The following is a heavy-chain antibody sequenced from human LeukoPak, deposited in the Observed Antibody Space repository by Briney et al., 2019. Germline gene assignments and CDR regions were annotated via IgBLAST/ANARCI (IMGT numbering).Heavy chain of an antibody. CDR2: ISWNSGSI. CDR3: AKVGRIAAD. CDR1: GFTFDDYA. D-gene: IGHD6-13*01. Sequence: PGRSLRLSCAASGFTFDDYAMHWVRQAPGKGLEWVSGISWNSGSIGYADSVKGRFTISRDNAKNSLYLRMNSLRAEDTGLYYCAKVGRIAADWGQGTLVTVSS. V-gene: IGHV3-9*01. J-gene: IGHJ4*02.